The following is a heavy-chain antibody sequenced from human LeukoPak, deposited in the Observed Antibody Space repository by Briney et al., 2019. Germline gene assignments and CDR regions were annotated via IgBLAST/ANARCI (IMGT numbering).Heavy chain of an antibody. CDR3: ARVLPDC. Sequence: PSETLSLTCTVSGGSISSSSYYWGWIRQPPGKGLEWIGSIYYSGSTYYNPSLKSRVTISVDTSKNQFSLKLSSVTAADTAVYYCARVLPDCWGQGTLVTVSS. CDR1: GGSISSSSYY. J-gene: IGHJ4*02. V-gene: IGHV4-39*07. CDR2: IYYSGST.